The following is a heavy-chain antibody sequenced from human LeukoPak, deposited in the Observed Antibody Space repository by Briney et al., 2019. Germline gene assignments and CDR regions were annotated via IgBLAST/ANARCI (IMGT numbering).Heavy chain of an antibody. D-gene: IGHD1-26*01. Sequence: SETLSLTCAVSGGSISSNNWWSWVRQPPGKGLEWIGEIYHSGSTNYNPSLKSRVAISVEKSKNQFSLKLSSVTAADTAVYYCARDQVVGATRYWFDPWGQGTLVTVSS. J-gene: IGHJ5*02. CDR1: GGSISSNNW. V-gene: IGHV4-4*02. CDR3: ARDQVVGATRYWFDP. CDR2: IYHSGST.